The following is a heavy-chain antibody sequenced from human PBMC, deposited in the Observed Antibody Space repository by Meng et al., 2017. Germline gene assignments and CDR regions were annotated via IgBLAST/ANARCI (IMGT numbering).Heavy chain of an antibody. J-gene: IGHJ5*02. Sequence: QGQAVAAGAEVKKPGSSVKVSCKASGGTFSSYAISWVRQAPGQGLEWMGGIIPIFGTANYAQKFQGRVTITADESTSTADMELSSLRSEDTAVYYCARDYGDYAWIAKRWFDPWGQGTLVTVSS. V-gene: IGHV1-69*01. CDR2: IIPIFGTA. CDR1: GGTFSSYA. D-gene: IGHD4-17*01. CDR3: ARDYGDYAWIAKRWFDP.